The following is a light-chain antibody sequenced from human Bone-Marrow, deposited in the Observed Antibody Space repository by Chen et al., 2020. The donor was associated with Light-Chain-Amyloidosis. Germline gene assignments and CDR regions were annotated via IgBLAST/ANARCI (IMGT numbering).Light chain of an antibody. V-gene: IGKV3-20*01. J-gene: IGKJ1*01. CDR1: QSVSSRF. CDR3: QQYGSSPWT. Sequence: EIVLTQSPGTLSLSPGERATLSCGASQSVSSRFFAWYQQKPGQAPRLLIYGVSSRATGIPDRVSGSGSGTDVTLTISRLEPEEFAVYYCQQYGSSPWTFGQGTKVEIK. CDR2: GVS.